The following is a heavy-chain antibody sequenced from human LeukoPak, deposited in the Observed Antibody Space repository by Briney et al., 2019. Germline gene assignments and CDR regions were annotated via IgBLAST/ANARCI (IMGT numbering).Heavy chain of an antibody. Sequence: PGGSLRLSCAASGFTFSSYSMNWVRQAPGKGLEWVSYISSMGITIYYADSVKGRFTISRDNAKNSLYLQMNSLRAEDTAVYYCAELGITMIGGVWGKGTTVTISS. D-gene: IGHD3-10*02. CDR2: ISSMGITI. CDR3: AELGITMIGGV. CDR1: GFTFSSYS. J-gene: IGHJ6*04. V-gene: IGHV3-48*04.